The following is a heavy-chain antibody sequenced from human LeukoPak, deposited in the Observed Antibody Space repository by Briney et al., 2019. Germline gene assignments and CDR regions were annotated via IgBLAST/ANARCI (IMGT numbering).Heavy chain of an antibody. Sequence: PGGSLRFSCAASGFTFSSYSMNWVRQAPGKWLEWVSYITSTSTYKYYADSVKGRFTISRDNAKNSLYLQMNSLRVEDTAVYYCAGEYGPTAGLNWFDPWGQGILVTVSS. CDR2: ITSTSTYK. D-gene: IGHD1-14*01. CDR3: AGEYGPTAGLNWFDP. J-gene: IGHJ5*02. V-gene: IGHV3-21*01. CDR1: GFTFSSYS.